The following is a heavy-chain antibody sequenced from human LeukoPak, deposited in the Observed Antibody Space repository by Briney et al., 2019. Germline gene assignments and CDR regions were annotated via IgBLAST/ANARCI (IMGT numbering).Heavy chain of an antibody. Sequence: PGGSLRLSCAASGFTLSSYAMSWVRQAPGKRLEWVANIKQNGAEEYYMDSVKGRFTISRDQAKNSVYLQMNSLRVEDTAMYYCARYTAVSSPGAFDVWGQGTMVTVSS. V-gene: IGHV3-7*03. CDR1: GFTLSSYA. J-gene: IGHJ3*01. D-gene: IGHD4-17*01. CDR2: IKQNGAEE. CDR3: ARYTAVSSPGAFDV.